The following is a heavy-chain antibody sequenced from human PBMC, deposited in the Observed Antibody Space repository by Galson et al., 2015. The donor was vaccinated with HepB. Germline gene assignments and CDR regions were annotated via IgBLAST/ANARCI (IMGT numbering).Heavy chain of an antibody. CDR2: ISYDGSNK. Sequence: SLRLSCAASGFTFSSYAMHWVRQAPGKGLEWVAVISYDGSNKYYADSVKGRFTISRDNSKNTLYLQMNSLRAEDTAVYYCARGGVTDAYFDYWGQGTLVTVSS. J-gene: IGHJ4*02. CDR3: ARGGVTDAYFDY. CDR1: GFTFSSYA. V-gene: IGHV3-30-3*01. D-gene: IGHD3-10*01.